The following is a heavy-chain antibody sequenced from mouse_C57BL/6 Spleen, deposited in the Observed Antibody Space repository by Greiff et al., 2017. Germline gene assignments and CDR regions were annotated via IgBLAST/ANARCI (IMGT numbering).Heavy chain of an antibody. CDR1: GYTFTAYT. CDR3: ARHGDYYGSRDYAMDY. Sequence: VQLQESGAELVKPGASVKLSCKASGYTFTAYTIHWVKQRSGQGLEWIGWFYPGSGSIKYNEKFKDKATLTADKSSSPAYMELSRLTSEESAVYFGARHGDYYGSRDYAMDYWGQGTSVTVSS. J-gene: IGHJ4*01. CDR2: FYPGSGSI. D-gene: IGHD1-1*01. V-gene: IGHV1-62-2*01.